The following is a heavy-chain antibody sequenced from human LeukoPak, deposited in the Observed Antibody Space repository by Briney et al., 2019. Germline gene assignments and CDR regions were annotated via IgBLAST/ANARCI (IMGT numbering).Heavy chain of an antibody. CDR3: ARPRAQHPPHFDY. Sequence: GESLKISCKGSGYSVTSYWIGWVRQMPGKGLEWMGIIYPGDSDTRYSPSFQGQVTISADKSISTAYLQWSSLKASDTAMYYCARPRAQHPPHFDYWGQGTLVTVSS. CDR1: GYSVTSYW. CDR2: IYPGDSDT. D-gene: IGHD6-13*01. J-gene: IGHJ4*02. V-gene: IGHV5-51*01.